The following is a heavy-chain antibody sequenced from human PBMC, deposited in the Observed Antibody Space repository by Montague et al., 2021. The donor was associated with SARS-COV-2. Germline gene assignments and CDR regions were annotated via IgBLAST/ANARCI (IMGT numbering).Heavy chain of an antibody. V-gene: IGHV4-4*07. CDR2: IYARGNT. J-gene: IGHJ6*02. CDR3: ARDRPRSYYDESGTYTWGGYGMDV. CDR1: GGSISNYY. Sequence: SETLSLTCTVAGGSISNYYWSWIRQPAGKGLEWIGRIYARGNTNNNPPLKSRVTMSVGTSKNQFSLKLSSVTAADTAVYYCARDRPRSYYDESGTYTWGGYGMDVWGQGTTVTVSS. D-gene: IGHD3-10*01.